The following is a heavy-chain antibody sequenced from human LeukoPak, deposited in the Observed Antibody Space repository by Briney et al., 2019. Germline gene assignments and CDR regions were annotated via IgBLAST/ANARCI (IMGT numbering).Heavy chain of an antibody. CDR1: GFTFSNAW. V-gene: IGHV3-23*01. CDR3: ASPSS. Sequence: GGSLRLSCAASGFTFSNAWMSWVRQAPGRGLEWVSAITGSGAFTDYADSVKGRFTISRDNPKNTLYLQMNSLRAEDTAVYYCASPSSWGQGTLVTVSS. J-gene: IGHJ5*02. CDR2: ITGSGAFT.